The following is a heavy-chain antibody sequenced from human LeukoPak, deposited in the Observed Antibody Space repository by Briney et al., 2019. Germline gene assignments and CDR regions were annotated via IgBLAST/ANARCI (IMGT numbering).Heavy chain of an antibody. J-gene: IGHJ6*02. V-gene: IGHV4-59*01. CDR1: GGSISSYY. Sequence: PSETLSLTCTVSGGSISSYYWSWIRQPPGKGLEWIGYIHYPGSTNYNPSLKSRVAISVDASKNQFSLKLSSVTAADTAVYHCARAPTWNYGMDVWGQGTTVTVSS. D-gene: IGHD2/OR15-2a*01. CDR3: ARAPTWNYGMDV. CDR2: IHYPGST.